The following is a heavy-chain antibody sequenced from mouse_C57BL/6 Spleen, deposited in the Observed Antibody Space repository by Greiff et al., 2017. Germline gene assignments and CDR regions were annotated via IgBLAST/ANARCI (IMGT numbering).Heavy chain of an antibody. CDR2: IYPGEGDT. J-gene: IGHJ4*01. CDR3: ERTLYYAMDY. Sequence: QVQLQQSGPALVKPGASVTISCKASGYAFSSSWMNWVKQRPGKGLVWIGRIYPGEGDTNYNGKFKGKATLTADKSSSTAYMQLSRPTSEDFAVYFWERTLYYAMDYWGQGTSVTVSS. V-gene: IGHV1-82*01. CDR1: GYAFSSSW.